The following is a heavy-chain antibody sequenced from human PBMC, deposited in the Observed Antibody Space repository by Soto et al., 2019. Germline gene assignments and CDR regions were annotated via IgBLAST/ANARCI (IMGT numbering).Heavy chain of an antibody. CDR2: IWADGSRQ. CDR1: GFAFSTYG. CDR3: VGGTGYWGISDY. Sequence: QVQLVESGGGVIQPGKSLRLSCSASGFAFSTYGMHWVRQDPGKGLEWVAVIWADGSRQFYGDSVKGRFTISRDKYKNTSYLQMNSLRADDTAVYYCVGGTGYWGISDYGGQGTLVTVSS. V-gene: IGHV3-33*08. D-gene: IGHD3-9*01. J-gene: IGHJ4*02.